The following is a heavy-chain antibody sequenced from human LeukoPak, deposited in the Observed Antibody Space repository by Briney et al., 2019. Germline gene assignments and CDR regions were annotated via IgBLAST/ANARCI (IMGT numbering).Heavy chain of an antibody. Sequence: ASVKVSCKASGYTLTSYAMHWVRQAPGQRLEWMGWINAGNGNSKYSQKFQGRVTMTRNTSISTAYMELSSLRSEDTAVYYCARSSGGSFENWGQGTLVTVSS. V-gene: IGHV1-3*01. J-gene: IGHJ4*02. D-gene: IGHD2-15*01. CDR1: GYTLTSYA. CDR3: ARSSGGSFEN. CDR2: INAGNGNS.